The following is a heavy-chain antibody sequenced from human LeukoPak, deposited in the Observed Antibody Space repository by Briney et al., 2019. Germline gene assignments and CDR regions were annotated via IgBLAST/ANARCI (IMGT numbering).Heavy chain of an antibody. CDR3: ARCSTSCYGYYYYYMDV. CDR1: GGTFSSYA. V-gene: IGHV1-69*05. Sequence: SVKVSCKASGGTFSSYAISWVRQAPGQGLEWMGGIIPIFGTANYAQKFQGRVTITTDESTSTAYMELSSLRSEDTAVYYCARCSTSCYGYYYYYMDVWGKGTTVTVSS. CDR2: IIPIFGTA. D-gene: IGHD2-2*01. J-gene: IGHJ6*03.